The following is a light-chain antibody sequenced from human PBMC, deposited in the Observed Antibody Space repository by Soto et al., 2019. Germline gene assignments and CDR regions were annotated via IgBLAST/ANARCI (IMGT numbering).Light chain of an antibody. J-gene: IGKJ1*01. Sequence: EIVLTQSPGTLSLSPGERATLSCRASQSFNSIYLAWYQQKPGQAPRLLIYGASSRATGIPDRFSGSGSGTDFTLTISRLESEDFAVYYCHQYDSWTFGQGTKVDIK. CDR3: HQYDSWT. V-gene: IGKV3-20*01. CDR1: QSFNSIY. CDR2: GAS.